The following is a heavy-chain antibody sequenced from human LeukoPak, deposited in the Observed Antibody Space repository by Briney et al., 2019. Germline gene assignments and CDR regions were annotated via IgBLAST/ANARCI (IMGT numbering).Heavy chain of an antibody. CDR2: IIPIFGTA. CDR1: GGTFSSYA. CDR3: ARAGEEVRGVIIDYYYYYYMDV. D-gene: IGHD3-10*01. Sequence: ASVKVSCKASGGTFSSYAISWVRQAPGQGLEWMGGIIPIFGTANYAQKFQGRVTITADESTSTAYMELSSLRSEDTAVYYCARAGEEVRGVIIDYYYYYYMDVWGKGTTVTISS. V-gene: IGHV1-69*13. J-gene: IGHJ6*03.